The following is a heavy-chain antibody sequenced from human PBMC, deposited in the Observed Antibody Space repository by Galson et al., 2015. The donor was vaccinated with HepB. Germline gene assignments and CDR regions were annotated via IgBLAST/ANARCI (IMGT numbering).Heavy chain of an antibody. CDR3: ASAHTSSWYEGLDY. Sequence: SLRLSCAASGFTFNNCGMHWVRQAPGKGLEWVALIWNDGSDKYYADSVKGRFTISRDNSKNTLYLQMNSLRAEDTAVYYCASAHTSSWYEGLDYWGQGTLVTVSS. D-gene: IGHD6-13*01. V-gene: IGHV3-33*01. J-gene: IGHJ4*02. CDR1: GFTFNNCG. CDR2: IWNDGSDK.